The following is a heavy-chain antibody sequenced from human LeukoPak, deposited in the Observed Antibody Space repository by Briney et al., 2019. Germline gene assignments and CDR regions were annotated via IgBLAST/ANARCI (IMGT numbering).Heavy chain of an antibody. CDR3: ANGICSSTSCYGFYGMDV. D-gene: IGHD2-2*01. CDR2: IYYSGST. V-gene: IGHV4-31*03. J-gene: IGHJ6*02. CDR1: GGSISSGGYY. Sequence: SETLSLTCTVSGGSISSGGYYWSWIRQHPGKGLEWIGYIYYSGSTYYNPSLKSRVTISVDTSKNQFSLKLSSVTAADTAVYYCANGICSSTSCYGFYGMDVWGQGTTVTVFS.